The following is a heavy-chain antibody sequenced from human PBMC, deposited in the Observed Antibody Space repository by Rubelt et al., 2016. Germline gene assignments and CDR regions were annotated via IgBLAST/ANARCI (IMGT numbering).Heavy chain of an antibody. V-gene: IGHV4-34*01. Sequence: QVQLQQWGAGLLKPSETLSLTCAVYGGSFSGYYWSWIRQPPGKGLEWIGEINHSGGTNYNPSLKGRVTISVDTSKNQLSLKSTSVSAADTAVYYCAGRTNWFDPWGQGTLVTVSS. CDR2: INHSGGT. J-gene: IGHJ5*02. CDR3: AGRTNWFDP. CDR1: GGSFSGYY.